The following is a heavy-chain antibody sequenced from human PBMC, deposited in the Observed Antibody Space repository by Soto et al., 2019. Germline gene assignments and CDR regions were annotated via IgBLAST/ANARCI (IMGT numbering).Heavy chain of an antibody. CDR1: GYTFTSSD. D-gene: IGHD2-15*01. Sequence: QVQLVQSGAEVKKPGASVRVSCKASGYTFTSSDVYWVRQATGQGLEMMGWMNPNTGNPGYAQKFQGRVTMTWNTSISTAYMELSSLRSEDTAVYYCARVSNHCSGGSCYSDWFDPWGQGTPVTVSS. CDR2: MNPNTGNP. J-gene: IGHJ5*02. CDR3: ARVSNHCSGGSCYSDWFDP. V-gene: IGHV1-8*01.